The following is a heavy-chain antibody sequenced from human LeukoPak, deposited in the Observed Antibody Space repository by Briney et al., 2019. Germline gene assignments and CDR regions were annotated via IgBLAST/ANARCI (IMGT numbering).Heavy chain of an antibody. Sequence: GGSLRLSCAASGFTFSSYAMHWVRQAPGKVLEWVAVISYDGSNKYYADSVKGRFTISRDNSKNTLYLQMNSLRAEDTAVYYCARGGYDILTGPENWFDPWGQGTLVTVSS. V-gene: IGHV3-30*04. CDR1: GFTFSSYA. CDR3: ARGGYDILTGPENWFDP. CDR2: ISYDGSNK. J-gene: IGHJ5*02. D-gene: IGHD3-9*01.